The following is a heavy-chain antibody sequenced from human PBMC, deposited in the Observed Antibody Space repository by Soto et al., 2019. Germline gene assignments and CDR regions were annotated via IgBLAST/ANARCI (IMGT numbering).Heavy chain of an antibody. CDR2: ISGSGGST. Sequence: GGSLRLSCAASGFTFSSYAMSWVRQAPGKGLEWVSAISGSGGSTYYADSVKGRFTISRDNSKNTLYLQMNSLRAEDTAVYYCAKDSPDIAAATTEFAYWGQGTLVTVSS. CDR1: GFTFSSYA. J-gene: IGHJ4*02. V-gene: IGHV3-23*01. CDR3: AKDSPDIAAATTEFAY. D-gene: IGHD6-13*01.